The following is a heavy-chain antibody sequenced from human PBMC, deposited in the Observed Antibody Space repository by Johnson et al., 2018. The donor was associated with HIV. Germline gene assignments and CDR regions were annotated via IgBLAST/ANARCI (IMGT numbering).Heavy chain of an antibody. V-gene: IGHV3-20*04. J-gene: IGHJ3*02. CDR1: GFTFDDYG. Sequence: VQLVESGGGVVRPWGSLRLSCGASGFTFDDYGMSWVRQAPGKGLEWVSGINWNGGRTGYADSVRGRFTISRDNAKNSLFLQMNSLRAEDTAVYYCARDSDKWELRPGAFDIWGQGTMVTVSS. CDR3: ARDSDKWELRPGAFDI. D-gene: IGHD1-26*01. CDR2: INWNGGRT.